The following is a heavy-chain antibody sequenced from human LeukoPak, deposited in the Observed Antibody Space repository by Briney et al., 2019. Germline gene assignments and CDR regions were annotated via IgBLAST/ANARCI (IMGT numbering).Heavy chain of an antibody. CDR2: MSVNGGST. V-gene: IGHV3-23*01. CDR1: GFTLRSYA. D-gene: IGHD3-10*01. Sequence: GGSLRLSCAASGFTLRSYAMSWVRQAPGKGLECVSSMSVNGGSTYYADSVQGRFTISRDSSTNTLSLQMNSLRAEDTAVYYCARDPPYYYGSGQFDYWGQGTLVTVSS. J-gene: IGHJ4*02. CDR3: ARDPPYYYGSGQFDY.